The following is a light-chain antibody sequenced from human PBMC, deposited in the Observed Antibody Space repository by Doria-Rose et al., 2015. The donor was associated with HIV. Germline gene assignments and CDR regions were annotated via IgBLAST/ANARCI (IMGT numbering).Light chain of an antibody. V-gene: IGKV3-20*01. CDR1: QSFSSTY. Sequence: TQSPGTLSLSPGERATLSCRASQSFSSTYLAWYLQKPGQAPSLLIYDGSTRATGIPDRFSASGSGTDFTLTINGLEPEDFALYYCHQYGTSWTFGQGTKVEI. CDR2: DGS. CDR3: HQYGTSWT. J-gene: IGKJ1*01.